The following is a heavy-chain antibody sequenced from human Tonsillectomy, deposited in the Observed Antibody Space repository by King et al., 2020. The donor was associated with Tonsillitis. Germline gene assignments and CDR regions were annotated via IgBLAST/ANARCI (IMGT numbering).Heavy chain of an antibody. V-gene: IGHV1-18*01. CDR1: GYTFSSYG. D-gene: IGHD5-18*01. Sequence: VQLVESGAEVKKPGASVKVSCKASGYTFSSYGISWVRQAPGQGLEWMGWISGHNGNTKYAQRLQGRVTMTTDTSTSTAYMELRSLRSDDTALYYCARGQLWPRPLDQWGQGTLVTVSS. CDR2: ISGHNGNT. J-gene: IGHJ4*02. CDR3: ARGQLWPRPLDQ.